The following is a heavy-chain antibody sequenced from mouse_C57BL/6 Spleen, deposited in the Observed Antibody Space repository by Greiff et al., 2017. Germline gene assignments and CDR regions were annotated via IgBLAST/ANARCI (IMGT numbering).Heavy chain of an antibody. J-gene: IGHJ1*03. CDR1: GFTFTDYY. V-gene: IGHV7-3*01. CDR3: ARSPSWYFDV. Sequence: EVKLVESGGGLVQPGGSLSLSCAASGFTFTDYYMSWVRQPPGKALEWLGFIRNKANGYTTEYSASVKGRFTISRDNSQSILYIQMNALRAEDSATYYCARSPSWYFDVWGTGTTVTVSS. CDR2: IRNKANGYTT.